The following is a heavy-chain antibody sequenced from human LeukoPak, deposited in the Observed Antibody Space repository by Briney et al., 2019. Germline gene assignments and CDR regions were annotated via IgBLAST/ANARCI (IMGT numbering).Heavy chain of an antibody. J-gene: IGHJ5*02. CDR2: INPNSGGK. D-gene: IGHD1-14*01. CDR1: GYNFTDHY. CDR3: TRGRPPAARPNWFDP. Sequence: GASVKVSCKTSGYNFTDHYIHWVRQAPGQGLEWMGWINPNSGGKRYSEKFQGGVTMTSDTSINTAYMELSRLTSDDTAVFFCTRGRPPAARPNWFDPWGQGTLVTVSS. V-gene: IGHV1-2*02.